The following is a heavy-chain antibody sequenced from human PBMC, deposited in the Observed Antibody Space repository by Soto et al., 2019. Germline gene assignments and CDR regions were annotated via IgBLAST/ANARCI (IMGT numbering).Heavy chain of an antibody. CDR2: IYPSDSDT. J-gene: IGHJ6*02. Sequence: PGESLKISCKASGYSFSSYWIGWVRQMPVKGLEWMGIIYPSDSDTRYSPSFQGQITMTVDKSISTAYLQWSSLQASDTAIYYCARRPAGMDVWGQGTTVTVS. V-gene: IGHV5-51*01. CDR3: ARRPAGMDV. CDR1: GYSFSSYW.